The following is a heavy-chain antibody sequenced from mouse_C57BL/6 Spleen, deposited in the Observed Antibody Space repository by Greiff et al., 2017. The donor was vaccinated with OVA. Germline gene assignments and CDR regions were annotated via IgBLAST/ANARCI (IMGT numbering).Heavy chain of an antibody. CDR3: ARHEGLEDFDY. CDR2: ISSGGSYT. Sequence: EVKVVESGGDLVKPGGSLKLSCAASGFTFSSYGMSWVRQTPDKRLEWVATISSGGSYTYYPDSVKGRFTISRDNAKNTLYLQMSSLKSEDTAMYYCARHEGLEDFDYWGQGTTLTVSS. V-gene: IGHV5-6*01. J-gene: IGHJ2*01. D-gene: IGHD2-2*01. CDR1: GFTFSSYG.